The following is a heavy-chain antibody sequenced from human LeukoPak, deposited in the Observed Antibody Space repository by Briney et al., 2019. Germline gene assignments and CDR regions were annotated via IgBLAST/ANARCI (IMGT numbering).Heavy chain of an antibody. CDR3: ARDNSVEDTAWWFDP. V-gene: IGHV1-46*01. J-gene: IGHJ5*02. D-gene: IGHD4-23*01. Sequence: ASVKVSCKASGYTFTSYDINWVRQAPGQGLEGMGIINPSGGSTSYAQKFQGRVTMTRDMSTSTDYMELSSLRSEDTAVYYCARDNSVEDTAWWFDPWGQGTLVTVSS. CDR2: INPSGGST. CDR1: GYTFTSYD.